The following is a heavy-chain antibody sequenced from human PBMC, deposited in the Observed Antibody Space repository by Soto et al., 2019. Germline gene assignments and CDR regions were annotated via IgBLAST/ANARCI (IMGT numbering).Heavy chain of an antibody. CDR3: ATRYCSSTSCYHYYYYYMDV. V-gene: IGHV1-46*03. D-gene: IGHD2-2*01. CDR2: INPSGGST. Sequence: GASVKVSCKASGYTFTSYYMHWVRQAPGQGLEWMGIINPSGGSTSYAQKFQGRVTMTRDTSTSTVYMELSSLRSEDTAVYYCATRYCSSTSCYHYYYYYMDVWGKGTTVTVSS. CDR1: GYTFTSYY. J-gene: IGHJ6*03.